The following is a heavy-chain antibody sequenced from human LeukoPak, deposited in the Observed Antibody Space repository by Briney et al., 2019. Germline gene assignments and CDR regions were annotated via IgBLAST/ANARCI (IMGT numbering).Heavy chain of an antibody. CDR2: FDPEDGET. CDR3: ASSWVTTGAFDI. J-gene: IGHJ3*02. D-gene: IGHD4-11*01. V-gene: IGHV1-24*01. Sequence: ASVKVSCKVSGYTLTELSMHWVRQAPGKGLEWMGGFDPEDGETICAQKFQGRVTMTEDTSTDTAYMELCSLRSEDTAVYYCASSWVTTGAFDIWGQGTMVTVSS. CDR1: GYTLTELS.